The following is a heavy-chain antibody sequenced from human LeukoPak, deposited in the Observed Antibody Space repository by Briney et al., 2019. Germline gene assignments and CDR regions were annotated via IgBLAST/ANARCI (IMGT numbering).Heavy chain of an antibody. CDR1: GYTFTDYH. Sequence: GASVKVSCKASGYTFTDYHIHWVRQAPGQGLEWMGWINPNSSGTKFAQKFQGRVTMTRDTSISTSYMELSGLRSDDTAVYYCARAPGGVSDYWGQGTLVTVCS. D-gene: IGHD2-21*01. CDR2: INPNSSGT. CDR3: ARAPGGVSDY. J-gene: IGHJ4*02. V-gene: IGHV1-2*02.